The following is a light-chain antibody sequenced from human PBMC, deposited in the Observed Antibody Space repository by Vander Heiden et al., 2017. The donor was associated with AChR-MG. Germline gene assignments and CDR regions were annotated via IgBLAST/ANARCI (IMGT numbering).Light chain of an antibody. Sequence: QSALTQPASVSGSPGQSITIFCTGTSSDVCGYDLVSWYQKDPHKGPKLVIYEVTKRSSGVSNRFSGAKSANTASLTISGLQAKDEAEYYCGSYAGNSTWLFGGGTKLTVL. CDR1: SSDVCGYDL. J-gene: IGLJ2*01. V-gene: IGLV2-23*02. CDR2: EVT. CDR3: GSYAGNSTWL.